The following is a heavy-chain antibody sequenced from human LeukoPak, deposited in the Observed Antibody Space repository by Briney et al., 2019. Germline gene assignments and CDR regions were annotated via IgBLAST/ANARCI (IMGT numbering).Heavy chain of an antibody. J-gene: IGHJ2*01. V-gene: IGHV3-53*01. CDR3: ARVGDHFHWYLGL. Sequence: GGSLRLACAASGFTVSTNYMNWVRQAPGKGLEWVSILYSGSSTYYADSVEGRFTISRDSSKNTLFLQMNDLRAEDTAVYYCARVGDHFHWYLGLWGRGTLVTVSS. CDR1: GFTVSTNY. CDR2: LYSGSST. D-gene: IGHD3-3*02.